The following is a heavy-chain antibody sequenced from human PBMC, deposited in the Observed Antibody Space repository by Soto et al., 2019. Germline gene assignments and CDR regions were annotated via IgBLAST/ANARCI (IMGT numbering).Heavy chain of an antibody. CDR3: ARSGPTNHFDY. V-gene: IGHV4-59*01. CDR1: GGSISSYY. Sequence: SETLSLTCTVSGGSISSYYWSWIRQPPGKGLEWIGYIYYSGSTNYNPSLKSRVTISVDTSKNQFSLKLRSVTAADTAVYYCARSGPTNHFDYWGQGTLVTVSS. J-gene: IGHJ4*02. CDR2: IYYSGST. D-gene: IGHD5-12*01.